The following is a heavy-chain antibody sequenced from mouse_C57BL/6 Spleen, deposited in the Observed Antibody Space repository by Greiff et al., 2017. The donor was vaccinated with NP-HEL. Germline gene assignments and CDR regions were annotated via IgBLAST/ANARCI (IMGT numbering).Heavy chain of an antibody. D-gene: IGHD2-3*01. J-gene: IGHJ3*01. V-gene: IGHV5-17*01. CDR1: GFTFSDYG. Sequence: DVKLVESGGGLVKPGGSLKLSCAASGFTFSDYGMHWVRQAPEKGLEWVAYISSGSSTIYYADTVKGRFTISRDNAKNTMFLQMTSLRSEDTAMYYSAKEGLGLLSANWGQGTLVTVSA. CDR3: AKEGLGLLSAN. CDR2: ISSGSSTI.